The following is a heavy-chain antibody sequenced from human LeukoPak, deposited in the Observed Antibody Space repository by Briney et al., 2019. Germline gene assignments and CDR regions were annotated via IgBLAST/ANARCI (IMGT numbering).Heavy chain of an antibody. CDR2: ISSFSTAM. D-gene: IGHD2-15*01. CDR1: GFTFSDYS. CDR3: ARDRAAPTWFFDL. V-gene: IGHV3-21*01. J-gene: IGHJ2*01. Sequence: GGSLRLSCAASGFTFSDYSMNWVRRAPGKGLEWVSSISSFSTAMYYADSVKGRFTISRDNAKNSLYLQMNTLRDEDTAVYYCARDRAAPTWFFDLWGRGTLVLVSS.